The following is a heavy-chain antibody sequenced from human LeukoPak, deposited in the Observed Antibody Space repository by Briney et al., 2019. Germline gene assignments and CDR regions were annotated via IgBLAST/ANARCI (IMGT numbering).Heavy chain of an antibody. D-gene: IGHD5-18*01. CDR3: ARVRAAMVGGYYYYGMDV. CDR1: GYTFTSYD. J-gene: IGHJ6*02. V-gene: IGHV1-8*01. Sequence: ASVKVSCKASGYTFTSYDINWVRQATGQGLEWMGWMNPNSGNTGYAQKFQGRVTMTRNTSISTAYMELSSLRSEDTAVYYCARVRAAMVGGYYYYGMDVWGQGTTVTVSS. CDR2: MNPNSGNT.